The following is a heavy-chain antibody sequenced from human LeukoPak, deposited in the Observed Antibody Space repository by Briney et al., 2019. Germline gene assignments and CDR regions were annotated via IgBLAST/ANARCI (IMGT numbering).Heavy chain of an antibody. J-gene: IGHJ5*02. CDR2: ISWNSGSI. CDR3: GRGDILTGLNWFDP. Sequence: PGRSLRLSCAASGFTFDDYAMHWVRQAPGKGLEWVSGISWNSGSIGYADSVKGRFTISRDNAKNFLYLQMNSLRAEDTAVYCCGRGDILTGLNWFDPWGQGTLVTVSS. D-gene: IGHD3-9*01. V-gene: IGHV3-9*01. CDR1: GFTFDDYA.